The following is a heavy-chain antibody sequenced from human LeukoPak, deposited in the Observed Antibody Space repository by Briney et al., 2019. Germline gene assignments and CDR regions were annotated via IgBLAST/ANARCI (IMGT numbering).Heavy chain of an antibody. V-gene: IGHV1-18*01. CDR1: GYTFTSYG. D-gene: IGHD2-21*02. Sequence: ASVKVSCKASGYTFTSYGISWVRQAPGQGLEWMGWISAYNGNTNYAQKLQGRATMTTDTSTSTAYMELRSLRSDDTAVYYCAREVVTAIQYYFDYWGQGTLVTVSS. J-gene: IGHJ4*02. CDR2: ISAYNGNT. CDR3: AREVVTAIQYYFDY.